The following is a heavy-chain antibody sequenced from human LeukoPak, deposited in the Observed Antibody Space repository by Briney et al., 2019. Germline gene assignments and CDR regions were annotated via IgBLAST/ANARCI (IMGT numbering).Heavy chain of an antibody. CDR3: TKFSLRGTYSFDH. CDR1: GFTFNSNG. D-gene: IGHD1-26*01. CDR2: ISASGGST. V-gene: IGHV3-23*01. J-gene: IGHJ4*02. Sequence: GGSLRLSCAASGFTFNSNGMSWVRQAPGKGLEWVSVISASGGSTYYADSVKGRFTISRDNSKNTLYLQINSLRVEDTAVYYCTKFSLRGTYSFDHWGQGTLVTVSS.